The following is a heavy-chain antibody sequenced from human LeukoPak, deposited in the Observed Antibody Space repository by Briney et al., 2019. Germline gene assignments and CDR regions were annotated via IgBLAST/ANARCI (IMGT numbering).Heavy chain of an antibody. D-gene: IGHD3-10*01. CDR3: ASQTPSSPLDY. Sequence: EASVKVSCKAPGGTFSSYAISWVRQAPGQGLEWMGGIIPIFGTANYAQKFQGRVTMTTDTSTSTAYMELRSLRSDDTAVYYCASQTPSSPLDYWGQGTLVTVSS. CDR2: IIPIFGTA. J-gene: IGHJ4*02. V-gene: IGHV1-69*05. CDR1: GGTFSSYA.